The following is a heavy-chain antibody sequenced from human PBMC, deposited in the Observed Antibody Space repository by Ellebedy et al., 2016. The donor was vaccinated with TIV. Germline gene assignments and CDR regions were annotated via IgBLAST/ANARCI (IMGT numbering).Heavy chain of an antibody. D-gene: IGHD3-10*01. CDR2: VSTRGRTT. Sequence: ASVKVSCKASGYTFTRYYIHWVRQAPGQGLEWMGMVSTRGRTTTYAQKFEGRVTMTRDISTATVYMEMSSLRFDDTAVYYCAGGDSNWFDPWGQGTLVTVSS. V-gene: IGHV1-46*01. CDR3: AGGDSNWFDP. J-gene: IGHJ5*02. CDR1: GYTFTRYY.